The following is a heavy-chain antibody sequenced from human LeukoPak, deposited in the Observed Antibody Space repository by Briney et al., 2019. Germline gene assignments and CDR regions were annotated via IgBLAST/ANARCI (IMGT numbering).Heavy chain of an antibody. Sequence: GGSLRLSCAASGFTVSSNYMSWVRQAPGKGLEWVSVIYSGGSTYYADSVKGRFTISRDNAKNSLYLQMNSLRAEDTAVYYCARVFDDYGDYWGQGTLVTVSS. CDR3: ARVFDDYGDY. CDR1: GFTVSSNY. D-gene: IGHD3-10*02. V-gene: IGHV3-53*01. CDR2: IYSGGST. J-gene: IGHJ4*02.